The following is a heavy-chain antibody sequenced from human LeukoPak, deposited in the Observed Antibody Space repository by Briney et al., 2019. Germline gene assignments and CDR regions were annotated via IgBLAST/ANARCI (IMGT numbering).Heavy chain of an antibody. CDR2: IWYDESNQ. D-gene: IGHD3-10*01. V-gene: IGHV3-33*01. CDR3: ARDRGGIHYFDL. CDR1: EFTFRTFG. J-gene: IGHJ4*02. Sequence: PAWARRLYGAASEFTFRTFGVHWFHKAPGKGLDGVAIIWYDESNQFYADAVKGRFTISRDNSKNTRYLQMNSLRGEDTAVYYCARDRGGIHYFDLWGQGTLLTVSS.